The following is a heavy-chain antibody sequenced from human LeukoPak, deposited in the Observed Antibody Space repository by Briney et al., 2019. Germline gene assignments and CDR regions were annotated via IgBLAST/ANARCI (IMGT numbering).Heavy chain of an antibody. CDR2: ISSSGSTI. CDR1: GFTFSYFY. CDR3: ARSVVAATETFDY. D-gene: IGHD2-15*01. Sequence: GGSLRLSCAASGFTFSYFYMSWIRQAPGKGLEWVSYISSSGSTIFYADSVKGRFTISRDNAKNSLYLQMDSLRAEDTAVYYCARSVVAATETFDYWGQGTLVTVSS. V-gene: IGHV3-11*04. J-gene: IGHJ4*02.